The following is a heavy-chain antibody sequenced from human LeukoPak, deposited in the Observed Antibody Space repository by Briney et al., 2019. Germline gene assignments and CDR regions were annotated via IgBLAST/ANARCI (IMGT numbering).Heavy chain of an antibody. CDR1: GVSISSSY. CDR3: AHYGSGIYNWFDP. Sequence: SETLSLTCTVSGVSISSSYWSWIRQPPGKGLEWIGYIYYSGTTNYNPSLKSRVTISVDTSKNQLSLNLSSVTAADTAMYYCAHYGSGIYNWFDPWGQGTLVTVSS. J-gene: IGHJ5*02. CDR2: IYYSGTT. V-gene: IGHV4-59*01. D-gene: IGHD3-10*01.